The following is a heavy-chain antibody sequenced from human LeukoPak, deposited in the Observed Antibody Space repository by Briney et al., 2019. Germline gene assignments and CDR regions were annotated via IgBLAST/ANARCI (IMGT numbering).Heavy chain of an antibody. V-gene: IGHV3-66*02. CDR2: MYRGETT. CDR3: ARDLGATRYFDY. J-gene: IGHJ4*02. Sequence: GGSLRLSCAASGFAVSSNCMSWVRQPPGKGLEWVSVMYRGETTHYADSVKGRFTISRDNSKNMLYLQMDSLRLEDTAVYYCARDLGATRYFDYWGQGTLVTVSS. CDR1: GFAVSSNC.